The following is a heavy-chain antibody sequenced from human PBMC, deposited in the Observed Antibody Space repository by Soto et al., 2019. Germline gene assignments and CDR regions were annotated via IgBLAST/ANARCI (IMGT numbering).Heavy chain of an antibody. Sequence: GESLKIFCKASGYSFSSYWIGWVRQMPGIGLEWMGISYTDDSDTRYSPSFQGQVTSSVDKSISAAYLQWSSLKASDTSMYYCAREIAVAGTWGWFDPWGQGTMVTVSS. V-gene: IGHV5-51*01. CDR3: AREIAVAGTWGWFDP. J-gene: IGHJ5*02. CDR2: SYTDDSDT. D-gene: IGHD6-19*01. CDR1: GYSFSSYW.